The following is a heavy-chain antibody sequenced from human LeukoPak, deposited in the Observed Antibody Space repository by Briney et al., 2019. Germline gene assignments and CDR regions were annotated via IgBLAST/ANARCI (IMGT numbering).Heavy chain of an antibody. J-gene: IGHJ4*02. CDR3: ARDKYSSGWDFDY. CDR1: GFTFSSYG. CDR2: IWYDGSNK. Sequence: GRSLRLSCAASGFTFSSYGMHWVRQAPGKGLEWVAVIWYDGSNKYYADSVKGRFTISRDNSKNTLYLQMNSLSAEDTAVYYCARDKYSSGWDFDYWGQGTLVTVSS. D-gene: IGHD6-19*01. V-gene: IGHV3-33*01.